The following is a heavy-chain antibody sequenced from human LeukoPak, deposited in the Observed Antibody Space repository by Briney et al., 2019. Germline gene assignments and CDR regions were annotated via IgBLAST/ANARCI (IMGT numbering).Heavy chain of an antibody. V-gene: IGHV4-39*01. CDR2: ISYSGST. J-gene: IGHJ4*02. Sequence: SETLSLACTVAGGSISSSSYYWGWIRQPPGKGLEWIGSISYSGSTYYSPSLKSRVAISVDTSKNQFSLNLSSVTAADTAVYYCARRRVLMVYAIDFWGQGNLVTVSS. CDR3: ARRRVLMVYAIDF. CDR1: GGSISSSSYY. D-gene: IGHD2-8*01.